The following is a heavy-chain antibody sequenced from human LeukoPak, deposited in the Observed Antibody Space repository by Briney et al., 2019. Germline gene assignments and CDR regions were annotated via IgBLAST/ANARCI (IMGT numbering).Heavy chain of an antibody. CDR1: GGTFSSYV. J-gene: IGHJ4*02. CDR3: ATGLNGDSSVWSGFDY. V-gene: IGHV1-69*04. Sequence: GASVKVSCKASGGTFSSYVISWVRQAPGQGLEWMGRIIPILGIANYAQKFQGRVTITTDESTSTAYMELSSLRSEDTAVYYCATGLNGDSSVWSGFDYWGQGTLVTVSS. CDR2: IIPILGIA. D-gene: IGHD3-3*01.